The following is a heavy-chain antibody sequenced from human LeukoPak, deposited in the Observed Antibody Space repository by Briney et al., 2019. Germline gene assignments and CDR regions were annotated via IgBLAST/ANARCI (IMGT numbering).Heavy chain of an antibody. D-gene: IGHD5-18*01. V-gene: IGHV4-59*12. CDR3: ARDGLWIQNAFDI. Sequence: SETLSLTCTVSGGSISSYYWSWIRQPPGKGLEWIGYIYYSGSTNYNPSLKSRVTVSVDTSKNQFSLKVTSVTAADTAVYYCARDGLWIQNAFDIWGQGTMVTVSS. CDR2: IYYSGST. J-gene: IGHJ3*02. CDR1: GGSISSYY.